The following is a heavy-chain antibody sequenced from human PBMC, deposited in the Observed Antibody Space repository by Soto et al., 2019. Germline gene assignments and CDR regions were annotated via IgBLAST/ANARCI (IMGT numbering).Heavy chain of an antibody. V-gene: IGHV4-4*07. CDR3: ARDDYGGYDWYFDL. CDR2: IYTSGST. J-gene: IGHJ2*01. CDR1: GGSIGSYY. D-gene: IGHD4-17*01. Sequence: SQTLSLTSTGSGGSIGSYYWSWIRQPAGKGLEWIGRIYTSGSTNYNPALKGLVTMSVDTSKNQFSLKLSSVTAADTAVYYSARDDYGGYDWYFDLWGRGPLVNFSS.